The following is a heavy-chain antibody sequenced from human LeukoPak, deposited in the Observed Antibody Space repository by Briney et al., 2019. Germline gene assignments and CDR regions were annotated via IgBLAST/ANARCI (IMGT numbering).Heavy chain of an antibody. Sequence: ASVKVSCKACGGTFSSYAISWVRQAPGQGLEWMGGIIPIFGTANYAQKFQGRVTITTDESTSTAYMELSSLRSEDTAVYYCARSRYCSGGSCDYFDYWGQGTLVTVSS. V-gene: IGHV1-69*05. CDR1: GGTFSSYA. CDR3: ARSRYCSGGSCDYFDY. D-gene: IGHD2-15*01. CDR2: IIPIFGTA. J-gene: IGHJ4*02.